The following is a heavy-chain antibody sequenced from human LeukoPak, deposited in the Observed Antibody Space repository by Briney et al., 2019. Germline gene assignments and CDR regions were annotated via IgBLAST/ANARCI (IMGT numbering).Heavy chain of an antibody. CDR1: GFTFDDYA. Sequence: GGSLRLSCAASGFTFDDYAMHWVRQAPGKGLESVSGISWNSGSIGYADSVKGRFTISRDNAKNSLYLQMNSLRAEDMALYYCAKDRTRYSSGWYFPVAFDIWGQGTMVTVSS. V-gene: IGHV3-9*03. CDR2: ISWNSGSI. D-gene: IGHD6-19*01. CDR3: AKDRTRYSSGWYFPVAFDI. J-gene: IGHJ3*02.